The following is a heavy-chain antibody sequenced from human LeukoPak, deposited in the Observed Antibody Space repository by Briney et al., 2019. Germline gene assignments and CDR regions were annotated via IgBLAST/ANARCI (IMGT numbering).Heavy chain of an antibody. Sequence: ASVKVSCKASGGTFSSYAISWVRQAPGQGLEWMGGFDPEDGETIYAQKFQGRVTMTEDTSTDTAYMELSSLRSEDTAVYYCAHYYGDSSNWFDPWGQGTLVTVSS. CDR2: FDPEDGET. D-gene: IGHD4-17*01. V-gene: IGHV1-24*01. CDR3: AHYYGDSSNWFDP. J-gene: IGHJ5*02. CDR1: GGTFSSYA.